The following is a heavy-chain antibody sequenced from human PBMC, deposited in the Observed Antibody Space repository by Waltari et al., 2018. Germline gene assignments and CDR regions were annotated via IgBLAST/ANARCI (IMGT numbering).Heavy chain of an antibody. CDR2: ISSSSIYI. D-gene: IGHD3-9*01. CDR3: ARSFEGAFDI. Sequence: EVQLVESGGGLVKPGGSLRLSCAASGFTFSSYSMNWVRQAPGKGLEWVSSISSSSIYIYYADSVKGLFTISRDNAKNSLYLQMNSLRAEDTAVYYCARSFEGAFDIWGQGTMVTVSS. V-gene: IGHV3-21*01. CDR1: GFTFSSYS. J-gene: IGHJ3*02.